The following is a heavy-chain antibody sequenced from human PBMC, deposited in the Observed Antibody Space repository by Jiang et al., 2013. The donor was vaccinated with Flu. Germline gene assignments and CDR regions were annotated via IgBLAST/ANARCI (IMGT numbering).Heavy chain of an antibody. V-gene: IGHV3-23*01. Sequence: WVRQAPGKGLEWISAITASSGDTDYTDSVKGRFTISRDNSKNTLYLEMSSLRAEDTATYYCAKDRAHYDFWTDYSIDYWGQGTVVTVSS. CDR3: AKDRAHYDFWTDYSIDY. D-gene: IGHD3/OR15-3a*01. CDR2: ITASSGDT. J-gene: IGHJ4*02.